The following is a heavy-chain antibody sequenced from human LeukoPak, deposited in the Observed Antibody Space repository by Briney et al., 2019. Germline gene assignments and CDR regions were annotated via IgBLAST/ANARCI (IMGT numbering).Heavy chain of an antibody. D-gene: IGHD3-22*01. J-gene: IGHJ4*02. CDR1: GGSFSGYY. V-gene: IGHV4-34*01. Sequence: SETLSLTCAVYGGSFSGYYWSWIRQPPGKGLEWIGEINHSGSTNYNPSLKSRVTISVDTSKNQFSLKLSSVTAADTAVYYCARLEEYYYDSSGYYYTYYFDYWGQGTLVTVSS. CDR2: INHSGST. CDR3: ARLEEYYYDSSGYYYTYYFDY.